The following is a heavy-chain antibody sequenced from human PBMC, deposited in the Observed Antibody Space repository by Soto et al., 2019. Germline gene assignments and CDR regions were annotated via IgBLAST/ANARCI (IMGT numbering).Heavy chain of an antibody. CDR2: ISASGGST. J-gene: IGHJ5*02. D-gene: IGHD6-6*01. CDR1: GFTFSSYG. Sequence: PAGSLRHSCAASGFTFSSYGMHWIRQAPGKGLEWVSAISASGGSTFYADSVKGRFTISRDSSKNTLYLQMNSLRPEDTAVYFCAKWGVAALVPNWFDPWGPGTLVTVSS. V-gene: IGHV3-23*01. CDR3: AKWGVAALVPNWFDP.